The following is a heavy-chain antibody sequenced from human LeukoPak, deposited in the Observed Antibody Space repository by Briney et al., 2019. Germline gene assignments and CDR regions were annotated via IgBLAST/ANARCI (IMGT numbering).Heavy chain of an antibody. D-gene: IGHD3-22*01. Sequence: ASVKVSCKASGQTFTTHGVGWVRQAPGQGLEWMGRLNADKANTKYAQNLQGRLTMTTDTSTSTAYMELRSLRSDDTAVYYCARGGGDSSGYYPRYFDYWGQGTLVTVSS. CDR1: GQTFTTHG. CDR3: ARGGGDSSGYYPRYFDY. V-gene: IGHV1-18*01. J-gene: IGHJ4*02. CDR2: LNADKANT.